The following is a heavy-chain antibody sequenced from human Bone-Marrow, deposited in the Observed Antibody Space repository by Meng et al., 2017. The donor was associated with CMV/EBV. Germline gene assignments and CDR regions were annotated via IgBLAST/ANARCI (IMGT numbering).Heavy chain of an antibody. CDR3: ARIKYSSSLSIYYYYGMDV. CDR2: IYYSGST. CDR1: GGSISSYY. Sequence: SETLSLTCTVSGGSISSYYWSWIRQPPGKGLEWIGYIYYSGSTNYNPSLKSRVTISVDTSKNQFSLKLSSVTAADTAVYYCARIKYSSSLSIYYYYGMDVWSQGTTVTVSS. V-gene: IGHV4-59*01. D-gene: IGHD6-6*01. J-gene: IGHJ6*02.